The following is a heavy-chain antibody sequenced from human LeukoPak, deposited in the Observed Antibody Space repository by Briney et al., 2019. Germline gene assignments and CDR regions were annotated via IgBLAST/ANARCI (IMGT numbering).Heavy chain of an antibody. D-gene: IGHD3-22*01. CDR1: GGSISSYY. Sequence: SETLSLTCTVSGGSISSYYWSWIRQPPGKGLEWIGYIYYSGSTNYNPSLKSRVTISVDTSKNQFSLKLSSVTAADTAVYYCARRDSSGPFDYWGQGTLVTVSS. V-gene: IGHV4-59*08. CDR2: IYYSGST. CDR3: ARRDSSGPFDY. J-gene: IGHJ4*02.